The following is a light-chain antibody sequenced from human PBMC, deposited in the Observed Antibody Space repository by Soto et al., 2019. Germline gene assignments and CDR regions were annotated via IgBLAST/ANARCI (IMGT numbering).Light chain of an antibody. CDR2: GAS. CDR1: QSVSSY. V-gene: IGKV3-15*01. Sequence: EIVMTQSPATLSVSPGGRATLSCRASQSVSSYLAWYQQRPGQPPRLLIYGASTRATGIPARFSGSGSGTEFSLTISSLQSEDFAVYCCQQYNTWPPKYTFGQGTKLEIK. CDR3: QQYNTWPPKYT. J-gene: IGKJ2*01.